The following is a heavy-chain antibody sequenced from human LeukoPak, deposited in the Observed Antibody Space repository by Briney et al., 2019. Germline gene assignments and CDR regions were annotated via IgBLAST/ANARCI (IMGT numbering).Heavy chain of an antibody. J-gene: IGHJ6*02. Sequence: GRSLRLSCAASGFTFSSYAMHWVRQAPGKGLEWVVVISYDGSNKYYADSVKGRFTISRDNSKSTLYLQMNSLRAEDTAVYYCARGGRPYYYYGMDVWGQGTTVTVSS. CDR1: GFTFSSYA. V-gene: IGHV3-30-3*01. CDR2: ISYDGSNK. CDR3: ARGGRPYYYYGMDV.